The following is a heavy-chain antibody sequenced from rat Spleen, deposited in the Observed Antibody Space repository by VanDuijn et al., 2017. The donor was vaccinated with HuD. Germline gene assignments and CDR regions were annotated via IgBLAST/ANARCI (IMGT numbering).Heavy chain of an antibody. Sequence: EVQLVETGGGLVQPGRSMKPSCAASGFTFSDYSMHCVLQTPTMAMRWVARLRHDRGNTYYLDGVKGRFTISRDNAKSSLYLQMDSLRSEDTSTYYCAKDGGVYYGLSYWYFDFWGPGTMVTVSS. CDR1: GFTFSDYS. CDR2: LRHDRGNT. V-gene: IGHV5-20*01. J-gene: IGHJ1*01. D-gene: IGHD1-6*01. CDR3: AKDGGVYYGLSYWYFDF.